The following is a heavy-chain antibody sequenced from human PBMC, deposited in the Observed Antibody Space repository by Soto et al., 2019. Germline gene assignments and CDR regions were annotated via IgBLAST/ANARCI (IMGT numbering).Heavy chain of an antibody. Sequence: PSETLSLTCTFSGGSISSGDYYWSWIRQPPGKGLEWIGYIYYSGSTYYNPSLKSRVTISVDTSKNQFSLKLSSVTAADTAVYYCASTAITMVRGVNTTAYYYYYGMDVWGQGTTVTVSS. D-gene: IGHD3-10*01. CDR1: GGSISSGDYY. J-gene: IGHJ6*02. CDR2: IYYSGST. V-gene: IGHV4-30-4*01. CDR3: ASTAITMVRGVNTTAYYYYYGMDV.